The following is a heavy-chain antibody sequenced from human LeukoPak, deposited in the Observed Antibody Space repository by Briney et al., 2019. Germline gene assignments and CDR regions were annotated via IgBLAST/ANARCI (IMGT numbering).Heavy chain of an antibody. J-gene: IGHJ4*02. CDR3: ARGPYYDSSGYCVV. Sequence: SETLSLTCTVSGGSISSGGYYWSWIRQHPGKGLEWIGYIYYSGSTYYNPSLKSRVTISLDTSKNQFSLKLSSVTAADTAVYYCARGPYYDSSGYCVVWGQGTPVTVSS. V-gene: IGHV4-31*03. CDR2: IYYSGST. CDR1: GGSISSGGYY. D-gene: IGHD3-22*01.